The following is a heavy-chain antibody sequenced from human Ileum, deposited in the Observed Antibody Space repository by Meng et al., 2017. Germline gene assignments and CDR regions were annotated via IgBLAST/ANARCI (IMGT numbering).Heavy chain of an antibody. D-gene: IGHD2-15*01. Sequence: LLQPGSELKEPEPSVKVSCTASDYSFTSYAINWLRQAPGQGLEWMGWLNTNTRNPTYAQDFTGRFVFSLDTSVSTAYLQISSLESEDTAVYFCARVVGYCSVGSCHSAYWGQGTLVTVSS. CDR3: ARVVGYCSVGSCHSAY. CDR1: DYSFTSYA. J-gene: IGHJ4*02. CDR2: LNTNTRNP. V-gene: IGHV7-4-1*02.